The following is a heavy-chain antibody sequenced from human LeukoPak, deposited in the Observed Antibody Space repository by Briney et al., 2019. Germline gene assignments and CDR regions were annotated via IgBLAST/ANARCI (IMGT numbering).Heavy chain of an antibody. CDR3: ARTYSSSWYSNY. CDR2: IIPIFGTA. Sequence: SVKVSCKASGGTFSSYAISWVRQAPGQGLEWMGGIIPIFGTANYAQKFQGRVTITADESTSTAYMELRSLRSDDTAVYYCARTYSSSWYSNYWGQGTLVTVSS. J-gene: IGHJ4*02. CDR1: GGTFSSYA. D-gene: IGHD6-13*01. V-gene: IGHV1-69*13.